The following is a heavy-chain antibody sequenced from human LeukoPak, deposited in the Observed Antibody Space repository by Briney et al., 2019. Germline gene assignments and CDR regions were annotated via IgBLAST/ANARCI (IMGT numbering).Heavy chain of an antibody. V-gene: IGHV3-66*02. Sequence: SGGSLRLSCAASGFTVRSNYMSWVRQAPGKGLEWVSVIYSGGSTYYADSVKGRFTISRDNSKNTLYLQMNSLRAEDTAVYYCARDLTGDDWGQGTLVTVSS. CDR2: IYSGGST. CDR3: ARDLTGDD. CDR1: GFTVRSNY. D-gene: IGHD4/OR15-4a*01. J-gene: IGHJ4*02.